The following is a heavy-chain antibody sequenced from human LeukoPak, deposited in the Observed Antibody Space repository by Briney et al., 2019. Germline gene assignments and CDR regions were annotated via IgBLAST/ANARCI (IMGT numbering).Heavy chain of an antibody. J-gene: IGHJ4*02. D-gene: IGHD5-12*01. Sequence: SETLSLTCAVSGGSIRSHHWSWIRQPPGKGLEWIGYISTSGSADYNPSLKSRVTISVDTSKHQFSLKLSSVTAADTAVYYCARVNSGYDFSPYFDYWGQGTLVTVSS. CDR2: ISTSGSA. CDR1: GGSIRSHH. CDR3: ARVNSGYDFSPYFDY. V-gene: IGHV4-4*09.